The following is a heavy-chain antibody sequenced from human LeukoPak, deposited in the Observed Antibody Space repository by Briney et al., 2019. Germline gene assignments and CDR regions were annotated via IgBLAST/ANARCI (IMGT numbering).Heavy chain of an antibody. CDR1: GYIFTNYW. D-gene: IGHD5-12*01. J-gene: IGHJ4*02. CDR2: IYPRDSDT. Sequence: SGASLKISCKTSGYIFTNYWIGWVRQLPGKGLEWMGIIYPRDSDTRYSASFQGQVTVSADKSISTAYLQWNNLEASDTAMYYCARRQYSGYDFDFWGQGTLVTVSS. V-gene: IGHV5-51*01. CDR3: ARRQYSGYDFDF.